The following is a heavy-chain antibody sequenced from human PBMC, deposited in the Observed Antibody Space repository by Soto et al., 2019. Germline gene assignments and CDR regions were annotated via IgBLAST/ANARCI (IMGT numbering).Heavy chain of an antibody. Sequence: PVESLKISCKGPGYIFTSYWISCFLQMPVKVLEWMGRIDPSDSYTNYSPSFQGHVTILADKSISTAYLQWSSLKASDTAMYYCARTGPYGSGSYYNLVDYWGQGTLVTVSS. CDR2: IDPSDSYT. CDR3: ARTGPYGSGSYYNLVDY. J-gene: IGHJ4*02. V-gene: IGHV5-10-1*01. CDR1: GYIFTSYW. D-gene: IGHD3-10*01.